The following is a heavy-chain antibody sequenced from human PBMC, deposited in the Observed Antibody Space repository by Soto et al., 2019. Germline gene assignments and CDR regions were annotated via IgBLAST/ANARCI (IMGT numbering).Heavy chain of an antibody. J-gene: IGHJ6*02. CDR3: ARMQLVYYYYYGMDV. Sequence: PSETLSLTCTVSGGSISRGGYLLSWIPQHPGKGLEWIGYIYYRGSTNYNPSLKSRVTISVDTSKNQFSLKLSSVTAADTAVYYCARMQLVYYYYYGMDVWGQGTTVTVSS. D-gene: IGHD6-6*01. V-gene: IGHV4-61*08. CDR1: GGSISRGGYL. CDR2: IYYRGST.